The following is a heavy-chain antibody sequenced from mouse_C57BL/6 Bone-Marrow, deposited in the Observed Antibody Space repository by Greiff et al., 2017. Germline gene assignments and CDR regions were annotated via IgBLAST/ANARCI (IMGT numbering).Heavy chain of an antibody. D-gene: IGHD2-4*01. Sequence: VQLQQSGPGLVQPSQSLSITCTVSGFSLTSYGVHWVRQSPGKGLEWLGAIWSGGSTDYNAAFISRLSISKDNYKSQVFFNIIRLQADDTAIYYCASSSTMTSYSYAMDYWGQGTSVTVSS. J-gene: IGHJ4*01. CDR2: IWSGGST. V-gene: IGHV2-2*01. CDR3: ASSSTMTSYSYAMDY. CDR1: GFSLTSYG.